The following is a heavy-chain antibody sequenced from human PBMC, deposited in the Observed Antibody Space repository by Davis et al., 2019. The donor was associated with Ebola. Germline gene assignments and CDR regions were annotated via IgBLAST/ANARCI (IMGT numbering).Heavy chain of an antibody. J-gene: IGHJ5*02. CDR2: IIPILGIA. CDR3: ARDDKGGRWSWFDP. CDR1: GGTFSSYA. V-gene: IGHV1-69*04. Sequence: AASVKVSCKASGGTFSSYAISWVRQAPGQGLEWMGRIIPILGIANYAQKFQGRVTITTDTSTSTAYMELSSLRSDDTAVYYCARDDKGGRWSWFDPWGQGTLVTVSS. D-gene: IGHD4-23*01.